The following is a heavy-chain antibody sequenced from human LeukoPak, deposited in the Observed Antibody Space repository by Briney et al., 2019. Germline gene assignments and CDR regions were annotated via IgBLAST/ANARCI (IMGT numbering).Heavy chain of an antibody. V-gene: IGHV3-30*02. Sequence: GGSLRLSCGASGFTFSSYGMHWVRQAPGKGLEWVAFIRYDGSNKYYADSVKGRFTVSRDNAKNSLYLQMNSLRAEDTAIYYCARDNYSGSRYFDHWGQGTLVTVSS. D-gene: IGHD1-26*01. CDR1: GFTFSSYG. CDR3: ARDNYSGSRYFDH. J-gene: IGHJ4*02. CDR2: IRYDGSNK.